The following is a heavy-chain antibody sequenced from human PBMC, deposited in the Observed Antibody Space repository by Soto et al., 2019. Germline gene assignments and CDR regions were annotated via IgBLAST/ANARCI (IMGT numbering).Heavy chain of an antibody. CDR3: ASERIRSGYSHYYGMAV. V-gene: IGHV4-61*08. CDR2: IYYSGSS. J-gene: IGHJ6*02. D-gene: IGHD3-3*01. Sequence: SETLSLTCIASGGSVSSCGFYWIRIPQPPGKGLEWIGNIYYSGSSNYNPSLKSRVTISVDTSKNQFSLKLSSVTAADTAVYYCASERIRSGYSHYYGMAVWGQGTTVTVS. CDR1: GGSVSSCGFY.